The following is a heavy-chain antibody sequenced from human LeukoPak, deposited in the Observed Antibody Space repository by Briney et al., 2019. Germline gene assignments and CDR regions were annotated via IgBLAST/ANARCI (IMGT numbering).Heavy chain of an antibody. CDR2: IYTSGST. Sequence: SETLSLTCTFSGGSISSYYGSCIRQPAGKGLEWIGRIYTSGSTNYNPSLKGRVTMSVDTSTNQCSLKLSSVTAADTDVYYCASGRNMNTLEEDAFDIWGQGKMVTVSS. CDR3: ASGRNMNTLEEDAFDI. V-gene: IGHV4-4*07. D-gene: IGHD3-16*01. J-gene: IGHJ3*02. CDR1: GGSISSYY.